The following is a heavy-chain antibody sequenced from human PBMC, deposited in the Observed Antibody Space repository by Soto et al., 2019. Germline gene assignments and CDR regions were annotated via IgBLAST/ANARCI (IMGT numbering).Heavy chain of an antibody. V-gene: IGHV3-30*18. D-gene: IGHD2-2*01. CDR3: AKVTGYCSSSSCRRDYYYYYGMDV. J-gene: IGHJ6*02. Sequence: LRLSCAASGFTFSSYGMHWVRQAPGKGLEWVAVISYDGSDKYYADSVKGRFSISRDNSKNTLYLQMNSLRPEDTAVYYCAKVTGYCSSSSCRRDYYYYYGMDVWGQGTTVTVSS. CDR2: ISYDGSDK. CDR1: GFTFSSYG.